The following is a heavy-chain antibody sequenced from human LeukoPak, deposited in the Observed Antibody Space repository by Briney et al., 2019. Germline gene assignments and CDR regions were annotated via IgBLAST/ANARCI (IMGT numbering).Heavy chain of an antibody. D-gene: IGHD6-19*01. V-gene: IGHV3-30-3*01. Sequence: GGSLRLSCAASGFTFSSYAMHWVRQAPGKGLEGVAVISYDGSNKYYADSVKGRFTISRDNSKNTLYLQMNSLRAEDTAVYYCARGTPSSSGWLYYGMDVWGQGTTVTVSS. CDR3: ARGTPSSSGWLYYGMDV. CDR1: GFTFSSYA. CDR2: ISYDGSNK. J-gene: IGHJ6*02.